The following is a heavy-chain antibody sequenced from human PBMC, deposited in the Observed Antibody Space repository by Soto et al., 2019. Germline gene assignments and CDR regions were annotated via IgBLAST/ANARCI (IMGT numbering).Heavy chain of an antibody. D-gene: IGHD1-1*01. CDR3: ARGFTTGATIEGFDY. CDR2: INPNSGGT. Sequence: PSVKVSCKASGYTFTGYYMHWVRQAPGQGLEWMGWINPNSGGTKSAQKFQGRVTMTRDTSISTAYMELSRLRSDDTAVYYCARGFTTGATIEGFDYWGQGTLVTVSS. CDR1: GYTFTGYY. J-gene: IGHJ4*02. V-gene: IGHV1-2*02.